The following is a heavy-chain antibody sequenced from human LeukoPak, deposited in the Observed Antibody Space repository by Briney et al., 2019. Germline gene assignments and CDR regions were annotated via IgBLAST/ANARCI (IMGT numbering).Heavy chain of an antibody. CDR1: GVSLSSIDSC. D-gene: IGHD2-21*01. CDR2: IYYGRTT. J-gene: IGHJ4*02. CDR3: GRRGLVVVPF. Sequence: SETLSLTCSVSGVSLSSIDSCWLWPRQPPEKVLEWVGSIYYGRTTYSNPSLMSRVTISADSSKNQFSLKVTSVTAADTAIYYCGRRGLVVVPFWGQGTLVTVSS. V-gene: IGHV4-39*01.